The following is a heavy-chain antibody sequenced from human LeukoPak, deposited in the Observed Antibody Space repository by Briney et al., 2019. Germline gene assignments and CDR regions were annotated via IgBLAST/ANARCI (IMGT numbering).Heavy chain of an antibody. CDR2: IYYSGST. Sequence: SETLSLTCTVSGGSISSYYWSWIRQPPGKGLEWIGYIYYSGSTNYNPSLRSRVTISVDTSKNQFSLKLSSVTAADTAVYYCASHPPDYDLYFDLWGRGTLVTVSS. D-gene: IGHD4-17*01. V-gene: IGHV4-59*01. CDR1: GGSISSYY. J-gene: IGHJ2*01. CDR3: ASHPPDYDLYFDL.